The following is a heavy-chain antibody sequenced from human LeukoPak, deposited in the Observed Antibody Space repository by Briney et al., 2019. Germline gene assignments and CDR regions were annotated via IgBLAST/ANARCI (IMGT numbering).Heavy chain of an antibody. J-gene: IGHJ4*02. CDR2: TNHSGST. CDR1: GGSFSGYY. V-gene: IGHV4-34*01. D-gene: IGHD5-12*01. CDR3: ARGSVATIPNYFDY. Sequence: PSETLSLTCAVYGGSFSGYYWSWIRQPPGKGLEWIGETNHSGSTNYNPSLKSRVTMSVDTSKNQFSLKLSSVTAADTAVYYCARGSVATIPNYFDYWGQGTLVTVSS.